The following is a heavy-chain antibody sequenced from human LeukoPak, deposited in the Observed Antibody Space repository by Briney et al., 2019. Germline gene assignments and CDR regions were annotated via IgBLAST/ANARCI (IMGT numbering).Heavy chain of an antibody. CDR2: IGGSXDST. D-gene: IGHD5-12*01. V-gene: IGHV3-23*01. Sequence: GGSLRLSCAASGFTFSRCAMGXVRLAPGKGLXXXXTIGGSXDSTYYAGSVKXXFTISRDHSKNTLYLQMNSLRAEDTAVYYCAARPPIIVAGPFDYWGQGILVTVSS. CDR3: AARPPIIVAGPFDY. J-gene: IGHJ4*02. CDR1: GFTFSRCA.